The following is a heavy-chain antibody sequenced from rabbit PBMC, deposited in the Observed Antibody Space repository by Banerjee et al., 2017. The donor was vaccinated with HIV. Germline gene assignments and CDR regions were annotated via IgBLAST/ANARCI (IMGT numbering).Heavy chain of an antibody. D-gene: IGHD4-2*01. Sequence: QEQLEESGGDLVKPEGSLTLTCTASGFSFSYKYVMCWVRQAPGKGLEWIGTIYAGSSGSAYYASWVNGRFTISKTSSTTVTLQMTSLTAADTATYFCARDRDWNLNLWGPGTLVTVS. J-gene: IGHJ4*01. CDR3: ARDRDWNLNL. CDR1: GFSFSYKYV. CDR2: IYAGSSGSA. V-gene: IGHV1S45*01.